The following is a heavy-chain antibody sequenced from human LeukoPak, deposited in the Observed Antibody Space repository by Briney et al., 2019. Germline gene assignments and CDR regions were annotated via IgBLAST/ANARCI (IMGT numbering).Heavy chain of an antibody. V-gene: IGHV1-18*04. Sequence: GASVKVSCKASGYTFSNYGINRVRQAPGQGLEWLGWISAYNGDTKHAQKFQDRVTLTTDTSTTAAYMELRRLRSDDTAVYYCARGGTTWSAEYFQYWGQGTLVTVSS. D-gene: IGHD1-14*01. J-gene: IGHJ1*01. CDR2: ISAYNGDT. CDR1: GYTFSNYG. CDR3: ARGGTTWSAEYFQY.